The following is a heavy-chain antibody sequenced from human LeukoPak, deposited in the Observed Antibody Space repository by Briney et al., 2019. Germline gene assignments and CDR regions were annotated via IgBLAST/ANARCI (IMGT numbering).Heavy chain of an antibody. Sequence: GGSLRLSCAASGFTFSTYWMGWVRQAPGKGLEWVANIKGDESARHQADSVKGRFTISRDNAKKSMYLQMSSLRGEDTAVYECARDVGGSLDYWGQGTLVTVSS. CDR1: GFTFSTYW. CDR3: ARDVGGSLDY. V-gene: IGHV3-7*01. CDR2: IKGDESAR. D-gene: IGHD1-26*01. J-gene: IGHJ4*02.